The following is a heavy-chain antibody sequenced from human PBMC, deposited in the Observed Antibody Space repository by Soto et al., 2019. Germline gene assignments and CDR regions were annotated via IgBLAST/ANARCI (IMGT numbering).Heavy chain of an antibody. CDR3: ANSLDYYDSSGYYLNWFDP. CDR2: IIPIFGTA. Sequence: SVKVSCKASGGTLSSYAISWVRQAPGQGLEWMGGIIPIFGTANYTQKFQGRVTITADESTSTAYMELSSLRSEDTAVYYCANSLDYYDSSGYYLNWFDPWGQGTLVTVSS. D-gene: IGHD3-22*01. CDR1: GGTLSSYA. V-gene: IGHV1-69*13. J-gene: IGHJ5*02.